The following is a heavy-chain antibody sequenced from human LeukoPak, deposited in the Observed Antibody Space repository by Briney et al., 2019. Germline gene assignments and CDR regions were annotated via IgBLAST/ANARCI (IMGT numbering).Heavy chain of an antibody. V-gene: IGHV3-23*01. CDR1: GFTFSRHA. D-gene: IGHD5-12*01. J-gene: IGHJ5*02. CDR3: AKGPYSGYSTYFDP. CDR2: ISGGSENT. Sequence: PGGSLRLSCEASGFTFSRHAMNWVRQAPEKGLERVSGISGGSENTFYADSVKGRFTISRDYSRNTLYLQMYGLRADDTALYFCAKGPYSGYSTYFDPWGQGTRVTVSS.